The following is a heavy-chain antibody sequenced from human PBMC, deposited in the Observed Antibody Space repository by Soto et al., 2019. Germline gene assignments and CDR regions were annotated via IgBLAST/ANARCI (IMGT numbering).Heavy chain of an antibody. CDR1: GYTLTELS. J-gene: IGHJ6*02. Sequence: ASVKVSCTVSGYTLTELSMHWVRQAPGKGLEWMGGFDPEDDETIYAQKFQGRVTMTEDTSTDTAYMELSSLRSEDTAVYYCATAGLPLVDRYYYYGMDVWGQGTTVTVSS. CDR3: ATAGLPLVDRYYYYGMDV. D-gene: IGHD6-13*01. CDR2: FDPEDDET. V-gene: IGHV1-24*01.